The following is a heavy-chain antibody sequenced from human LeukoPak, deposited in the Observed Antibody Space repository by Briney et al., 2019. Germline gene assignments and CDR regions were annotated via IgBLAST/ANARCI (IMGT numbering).Heavy chain of an antibody. CDR3: ARWDVVGATVAFDI. Sequence: GASVKVSCKASGGTFSSYAISWVRQATGQGLEWMGWMNPNSGNTGYAQKFQGRVTMTRNTSISTAYMELSSLRSEDTAVYYCARWDVVGATVAFDIWGQGTMVTVSS. CDR1: GGTFSSYA. V-gene: IGHV1-8*02. J-gene: IGHJ3*02. D-gene: IGHD1-26*01. CDR2: MNPNSGNT.